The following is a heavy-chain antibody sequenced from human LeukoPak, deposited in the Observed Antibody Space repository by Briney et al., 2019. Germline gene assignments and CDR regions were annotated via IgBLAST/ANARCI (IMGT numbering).Heavy chain of an antibody. Sequence: SETLSLTCTVSGRSISSYYWSWIRQPPGKGLEWIGYTYYSGSTNYNPSLKSRVTISVDTSENQFSLELSSVTAADTAVYYCARGIAAAGSFDYWGQGTLVTVSS. J-gene: IGHJ4*02. D-gene: IGHD6-13*01. V-gene: IGHV4-59*12. CDR1: GRSISSYY. CDR3: ARGIAAAGSFDY. CDR2: TYYSGST.